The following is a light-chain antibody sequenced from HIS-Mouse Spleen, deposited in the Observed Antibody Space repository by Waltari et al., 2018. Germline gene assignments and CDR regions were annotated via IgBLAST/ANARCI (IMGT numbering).Light chain of an antibody. CDR2: EVS. CDR1: SSDVGGYNY. J-gene: IGLJ3*02. V-gene: IGLV2-14*01. CDR3: SSYTSSSTLWV. Sequence: QSALTQPASVSGSPGQSITISCTGTSSDVGGYNYVSWYQQHPGKAPKLMIYEVSNRHSGVSKRFSGSKSGNTASLTISGLQAEDEADYYCSSYTSSSTLWVFGGGTKLTVL.